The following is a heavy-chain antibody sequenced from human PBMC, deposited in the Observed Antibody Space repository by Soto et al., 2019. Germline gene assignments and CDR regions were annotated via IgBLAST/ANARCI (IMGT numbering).Heavy chain of an antibody. D-gene: IGHD2-15*01. Sequence: QVPLVQSGVEVKKPGASVKVSCKASGYTFTSYGITWVRQAPGQGLEWMGWISTYNGNTNYAQKFQGRVTMTTDKSTSTAYMDLRGLRSDDTAVYYCARAAGVVAVAATPDHWAQGTLVTVSS. CDR1: GYTFTSYG. CDR3: ARAAGVVAVAATPDH. CDR2: ISTYNGNT. J-gene: IGHJ4*02. V-gene: IGHV1-18*01.